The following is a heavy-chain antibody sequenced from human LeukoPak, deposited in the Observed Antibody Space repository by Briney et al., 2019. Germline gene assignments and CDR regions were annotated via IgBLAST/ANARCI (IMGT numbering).Heavy chain of an antibody. V-gene: IGHV4-39*07. CDR3: ARTITVAGKYYFDY. D-gene: IGHD6-19*01. CDR1: GGSISSSSYY. Sequence: SETLSLTCTVSGGSISSSSYYWGWIRQPPGKGLEWIGSIYYSGSTNYNPSLKSRVTISVDTSKNQFSLTLSSVTAADTAVYYRARTITVAGKYYFDYWGQGTLVTVSS. J-gene: IGHJ4*02. CDR2: IYYSGST.